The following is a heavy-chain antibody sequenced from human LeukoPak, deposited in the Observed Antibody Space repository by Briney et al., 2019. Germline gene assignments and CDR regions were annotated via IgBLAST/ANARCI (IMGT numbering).Heavy chain of an antibody. CDR2: IYYSGST. J-gene: IGHJ5*02. CDR1: GGSISSSSYY. D-gene: IGHD2-21*02. V-gene: IGHV4-39*01. Sequence: PSETLSLTCTVSGGSISSSSYYWGWIRQPPGKGLEWIGSIYYSGSTYYSPSLKSRVTISVDTSKNQFSLKLSSVTAADTAVYYCARHRLVVTASINWFDPWGQGTLVTVSS. CDR3: ARHRLVVTASINWFDP.